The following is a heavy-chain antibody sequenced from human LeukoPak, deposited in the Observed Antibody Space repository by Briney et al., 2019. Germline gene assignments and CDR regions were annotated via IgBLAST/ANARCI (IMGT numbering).Heavy chain of an antibody. J-gene: IGHJ3*02. V-gene: IGHV4-59*01. CDR3: ARGFDGPNAFDI. CDR2: ISYSGST. Sequence: SETLSLTCIVFGGSFSPYYWSWIRQPPGKGLEWIGHISYSGSTNYNPSLRSRVTISLDTSKNQFSLRLNSLTAADTAVYYCARGFDGPNAFDIWGQGTMVTVSS. CDR1: GGSFSPYY. D-gene: IGHD3-9*01.